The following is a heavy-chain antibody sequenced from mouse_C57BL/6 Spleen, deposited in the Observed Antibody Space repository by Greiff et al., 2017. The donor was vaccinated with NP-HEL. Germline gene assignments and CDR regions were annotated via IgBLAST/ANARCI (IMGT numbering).Heavy chain of an antibody. CDR2: IYPGSGST. D-gene: IGHD1-1*01. J-gene: IGHJ4*01. V-gene: IGHV1-55*01. CDR3: ARAGYYCSSYGRNYYAMDY. Sequence: VQLQQSGAELVKPGASVKMSCKASGYTFTSYWITWVKQRPGQGLEWIGDIYPGSGSTNYNEKFKSKATLTVDTSSSTAYMQLSSLTSEDSAVYYFARAGYYCSSYGRNYYAMDYWGQGTSVTVSS. CDR1: GYTFTSYW.